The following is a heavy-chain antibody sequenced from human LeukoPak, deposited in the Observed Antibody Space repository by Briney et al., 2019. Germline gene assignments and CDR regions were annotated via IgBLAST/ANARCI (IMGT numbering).Heavy chain of an antibody. Sequence: GGSLRLSCAASGFTFSSYAMSWVRQAPGKGLEWVSAISGSGGSTYYADSAKGRFTISRDNSENTLYLQMNSLRAEDTAVYYCARGRNEDIDYWGQGTLVTVSS. CDR1: GFTFSSYA. CDR2: ISGSGGST. CDR3: ARGRNEDIDY. J-gene: IGHJ4*02. V-gene: IGHV3-23*01.